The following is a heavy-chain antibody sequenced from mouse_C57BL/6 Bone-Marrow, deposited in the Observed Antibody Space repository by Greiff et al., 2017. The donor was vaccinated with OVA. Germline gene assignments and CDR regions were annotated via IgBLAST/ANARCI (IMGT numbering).Heavy chain of an antibody. CDR1: GYTFTSYT. V-gene: IGHV1-4*01. CDR2: INPSSGYT. Sequence: QVQLQQSGADLARPGASVKMSCKASGYTFTSYTMHWVKQRPGQGLEWIGYINPSSGYTKYNQKFKDKATLTADKSSSTAYMQLSSLTSEDTAVYDCARESSMDYWGQGTSVTVAS. CDR3: ARESSMDY. J-gene: IGHJ4*01.